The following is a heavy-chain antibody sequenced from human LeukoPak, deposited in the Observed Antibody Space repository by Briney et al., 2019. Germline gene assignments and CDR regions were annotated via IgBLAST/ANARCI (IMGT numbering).Heavy chain of an antibody. CDR3: ARDRSQEFDP. D-gene: IGHD3-10*01. V-gene: IGHV3-30*04. CDR1: RFTFSNYA. Sequence: AGGSLRLSCAASRFTFSNYAMHWVRQAPGKGLEWVAVISSDGTNKDYADSVKGRFTISRDNSKNTLYLQMNSLRADDTAVYYCARDRSQEFDPWGEGSLVTVSS. CDR2: ISSDGTNK. J-gene: IGHJ5*02.